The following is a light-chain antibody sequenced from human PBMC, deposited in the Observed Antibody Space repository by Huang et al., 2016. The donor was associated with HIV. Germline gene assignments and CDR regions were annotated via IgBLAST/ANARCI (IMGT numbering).Light chain of an antibody. Sequence: EIVMTQSSATVSVSPGERAALSCRASESVGRNLAWYQQKPGQAPRLLIYAAYTRATGVPDRFSGSGSGTDFTLTISSLQSEDFAVYYCQQYNNWPPYTFGQGTRLEIK. CDR2: AAY. CDR3: QQYNNWPPYT. J-gene: IGKJ2*01. V-gene: IGKV3-15*01. CDR1: ESVGRN.